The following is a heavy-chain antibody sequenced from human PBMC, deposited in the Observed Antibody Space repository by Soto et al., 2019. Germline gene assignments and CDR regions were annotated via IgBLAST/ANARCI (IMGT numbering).Heavy chain of an antibody. J-gene: IGHJ6*02. CDR1: GGTFSSYA. CDR2: IIPIYGSA. CDR3: AREWYRVYGDTVLNFYYYGMDV. V-gene: IGHV1-69*12. Sequence: QVQLVQSGAEVKKPGSSVKVSCKASGGTFSSYAINWVRQAPGQGLEWMGGIIPIYGSANYAQKFQGRVTITADESTRTAYMELSSLRSEDTAVFYCAREWYRVYGDTVLNFYYYGMDVWGQGTTVTVSS. D-gene: IGHD4-17*01.